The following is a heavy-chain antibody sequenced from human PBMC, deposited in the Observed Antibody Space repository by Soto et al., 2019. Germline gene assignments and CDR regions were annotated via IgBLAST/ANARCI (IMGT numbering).Heavy chain of an antibody. J-gene: IGHJ4*02. D-gene: IGHD3-10*01. CDR3: ARDRGFGELPFDY. Sequence: SETLSLTCAVYGGSFSGYYWSWIRQPPGKGLEWIGEINHSGSTNYNPSLKSRVTISVDTSKNQFSLKLSSVTAADTAVYYCARDRGFGELPFDYWGQGTLVTVSS. V-gene: IGHV4-34*01. CDR1: GGSFSGYY. CDR2: INHSGST.